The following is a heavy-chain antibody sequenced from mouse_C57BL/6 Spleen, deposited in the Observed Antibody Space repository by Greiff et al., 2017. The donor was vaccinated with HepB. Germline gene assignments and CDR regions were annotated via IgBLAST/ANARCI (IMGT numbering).Heavy chain of an antibody. D-gene: IGHD2-4*01. V-gene: IGHV1-76*01. CDR2: IYPGSGNT. J-gene: IGHJ2*01. CDR3: ARFAYYDYDGDY. Sequence: QVQLQQSGAELVRPGASVKLSCKASGYTFTDYYINWVKQRPGQGLEWIARIYPGSGNTYYNEKFKGKATLTAEKSSSTAYMQLSSLTSEDSAVYFCARFAYYDYDGDYWGQGTTLTVSS. CDR1: GYTFTDYY.